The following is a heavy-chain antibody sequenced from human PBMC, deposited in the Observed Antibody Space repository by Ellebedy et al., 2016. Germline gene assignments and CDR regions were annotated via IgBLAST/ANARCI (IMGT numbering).Heavy chain of an antibody. J-gene: IGHJ4*02. CDR1: GYTFSDYY. D-gene: IGHD3-16*02. CDR3: AKDRSFYFDY. V-gene: IGHV1-2*02. CDR2: LNPTTGAT. Sequence: ASVKVSCKASGYTFSDYYIHWMRQAPGQGLEWMGWLNPTTGATKYAQKFQGRVSMTSDTSISTAHMELSSLRSDDTAVYYCAKDRSFYFDYWGQGTLVSVSS.